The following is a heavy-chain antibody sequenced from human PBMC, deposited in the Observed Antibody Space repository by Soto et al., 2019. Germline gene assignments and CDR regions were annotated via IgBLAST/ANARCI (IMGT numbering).Heavy chain of an antibody. V-gene: IGHV3-23*01. CDR2: VGGRGGST. D-gene: IGHD3-3*01. CDR3: AKQGGYDFWSPSNNWLDP. J-gene: IGHJ5*02. CDR1: GFPFSSYA. Sequence: GGSLRLSCAASGFPFSSYAVSWVRQAPGKGLEWVASVGGRGGSTYHADSVKGRFTVSRDNSKNTVYLQMNSLRAEDTAIYYCAKQGGYDFWSPSNNWLDPWGQGTLVTVSS.